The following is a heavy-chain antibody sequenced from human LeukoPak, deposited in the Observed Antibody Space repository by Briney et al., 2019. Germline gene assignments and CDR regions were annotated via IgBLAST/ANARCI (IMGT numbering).Heavy chain of an antibody. CDR3: ATYVDTAMVTGTHY. CDR2: IYYSGST. J-gene: IGHJ4*02. V-gene: IGHV4-39*07. D-gene: IGHD5-18*01. Sequence: SETLSLTCTVSGGSISSSSYYWGWLRQPPGKGLEWIGSIYYSGSTYYNPSLKSRVTISVDTSKNQFSLKLSSVTAADTAVYYCATYVDTAMVTGTHYWGQGTLVTVSS. CDR1: GGSISSSSYY.